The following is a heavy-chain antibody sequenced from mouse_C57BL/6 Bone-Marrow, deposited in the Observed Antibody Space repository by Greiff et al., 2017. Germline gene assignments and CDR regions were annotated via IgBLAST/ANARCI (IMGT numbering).Heavy chain of an antibody. D-gene: IGHD4-1*01. J-gene: IGHJ2*01. V-gene: IGHV1-66*01. CDR2: IYPGSGNT. Sequence: VQLKESGPELVKPGASVKISCKASGYSFTSYYIHWVKQRPGQGLEWIGWIYPGSGNTKYNEKFKGKATLTADTSSSTAYMQLSSLTSEDSAVYYCAELGPYYFDYWGQGTTLTVSS. CDR1: GYSFTSYY. CDR3: AELGPYYFDY.